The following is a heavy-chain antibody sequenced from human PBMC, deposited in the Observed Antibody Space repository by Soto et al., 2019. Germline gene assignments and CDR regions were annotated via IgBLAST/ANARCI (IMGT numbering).Heavy chain of an antibody. CDR3: AKGGYCSGGSCLYNWLDP. J-gene: IGHJ5*02. V-gene: IGHV3-9*01. CDR1: GFTFDDYA. Sequence: GGSLRLSCAASGFTFDDYAMHWVRQAPGKGLEWVSGISWNSGSIGYADSVKGRFTISRDNAKNSLYLQMNSLRAEDTALYYCAKGGYCSGGSCLYNWLDPWGQGTLVTVSS. D-gene: IGHD2-15*01. CDR2: ISWNSGSI.